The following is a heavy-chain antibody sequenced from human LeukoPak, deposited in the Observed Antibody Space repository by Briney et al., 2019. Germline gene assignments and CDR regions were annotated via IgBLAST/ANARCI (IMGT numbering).Heavy chain of an antibody. CDR1: NHTSTSYG. CDR3: ARGVRGVLSWFDP. D-gene: IGHD3-10*01. Sequence: GASVKVSCNNYNHTSTSYGKSGERGARRNSLKKMGWISAYNGNTNYAQKLQGRVTMTTDTSTSTASMELRSLRSDDTAVYYCARGVRGVLSWFDPWGQGTLVTVSS. V-gene: IGHV1-18*04. J-gene: IGHJ5*02. CDR2: ISAYNGNT.